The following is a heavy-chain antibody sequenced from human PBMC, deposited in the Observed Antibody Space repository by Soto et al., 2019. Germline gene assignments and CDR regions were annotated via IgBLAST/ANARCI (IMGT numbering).Heavy chain of an antibody. Sequence: ASVKFCCKASGYSFTSYGICWVRHYPGQELEWMGWINAYNGNTNYAQKIKGRVTMTTDTSTSKAYMKLRSPRSDYTAIYNSAFGHAFDIWGQGIMVTVSS. V-gene: IGHV1-18*01. J-gene: IGHJ3*02. D-gene: IGHD3-10*01. CDR3: AFGHAFDI. CDR1: GYSFTSYG. CDR2: INAYNGNT.